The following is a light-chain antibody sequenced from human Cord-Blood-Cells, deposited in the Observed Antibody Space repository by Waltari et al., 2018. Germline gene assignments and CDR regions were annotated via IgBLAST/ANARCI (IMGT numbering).Light chain of an antibody. J-gene: IGLJ3*02. CDR1: SSDVGGYNY. CDR2: DVS. V-gene: IGLV2-11*01. Sequence: QSALTQPRSVSGSPGQSVTISCTGTSSDVGGYNYVSWYQQHPGKAPKLMIYDVSKRPWGGPDRFSGSKSGNTAALTISGLQAEEEADYYCCSYAGSYTWVFGGGTKLTVL. CDR3: CSYAGSYTWV.